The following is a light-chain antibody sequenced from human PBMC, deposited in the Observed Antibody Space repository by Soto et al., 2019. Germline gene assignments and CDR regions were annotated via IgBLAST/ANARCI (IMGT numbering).Light chain of an antibody. J-gene: IGKJ2*01. CDR2: KAS. V-gene: IGKV1-5*03. CDR3: QEYNSYWT. CDR1: LSISNW. Sequence: DIQMTQSPSTRSASVGDSVTITCRASLSISNWLAWYQQKPGKAPKVLISKASSLERGVPSRFSGSGSGTESTLTISCLQPYDFATYYCQEYNSYWTFGQGTKLEIK.